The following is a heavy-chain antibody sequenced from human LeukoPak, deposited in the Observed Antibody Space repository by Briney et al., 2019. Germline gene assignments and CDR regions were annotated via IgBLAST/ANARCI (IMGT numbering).Heavy chain of an antibody. J-gene: IGHJ5*02. CDR3: ARGGAIGYCSSTSCRGDWFDP. V-gene: IGHV4-39*01. Sequence: PSETLSLTCTVSGGSISSSSYYWGWIRQPPGKGLEWIGSIYYSGSTYYNPSLKSRVTISVDTSKNQFSLKLSSVTAADTAVYYCARGGAIGYCSSTSCRGDWFDPWGQGTLVTVSS. CDR2: IYYSGST. CDR1: GGSISSSSYY. D-gene: IGHD2-2*03.